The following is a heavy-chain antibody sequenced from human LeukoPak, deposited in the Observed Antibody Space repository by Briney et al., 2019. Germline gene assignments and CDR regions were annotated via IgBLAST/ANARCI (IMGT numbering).Heavy chain of an antibody. V-gene: IGHV4-61*02. J-gene: IGHJ4*02. CDR2: IYTSGST. CDR1: GGSISSGSYY. Sequence: SQTLSLTCTVSGGSISSGSYYWSWIRQPAGKGLEWIGRIYTSGSTNYNPSLKSRVTISVDTSKNQFSLKLSSVTAADTAVYYCARAAYDFWSARGYFDYWGQGTLVTVSS. CDR3: ARAAYDFWSARGYFDY. D-gene: IGHD3-3*01.